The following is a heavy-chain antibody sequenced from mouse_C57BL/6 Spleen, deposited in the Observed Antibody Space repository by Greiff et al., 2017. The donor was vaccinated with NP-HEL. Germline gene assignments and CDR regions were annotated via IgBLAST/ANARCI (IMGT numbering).Heavy chain of an antibody. D-gene: IGHD1-1*01. CDR1: GFSLTSYG. Sequence: QVQLQQSGPGLVQPSQSLSITCTVSGFSLTSYGVHWVRQSPGKGLEWLGVIWSGGSTDYNAAFISRLSISKDNSKSQVFFKMNSLQADDTAIYYCARSFITAMDYWGQGTSVTVSS. J-gene: IGHJ4*01. V-gene: IGHV2-2*01. CDR3: ARSFITAMDY. CDR2: IWSGGST.